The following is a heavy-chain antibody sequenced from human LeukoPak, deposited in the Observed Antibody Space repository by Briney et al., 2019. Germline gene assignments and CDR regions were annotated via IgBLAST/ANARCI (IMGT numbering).Heavy chain of an antibody. CDR3: ARDLADYDYGGNSEAFDI. J-gene: IGHJ3*02. Sequence: GASVKVSCKASGYTFTSYGISWVRQAPGQGLEWMGWISAYNGNTNYAQKLQGRVTMTTDTSTSTAYMELRSLRSDDTAVYYCARDLADYDYGGNSEAFDIWGQGTMVTVSS. CDR1: GYTFTSYG. D-gene: IGHD4-17*01. V-gene: IGHV1-18*01. CDR2: ISAYNGNT.